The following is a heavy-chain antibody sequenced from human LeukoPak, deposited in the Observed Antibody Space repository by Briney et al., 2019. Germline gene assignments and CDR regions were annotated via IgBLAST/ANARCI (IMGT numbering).Heavy chain of an antibody. CDR2: ISYDGSNK. Sequence: GGSLRLSCAASGFTFSSYAMHWVRQAPGKGLEWVAVISYDGSNKYYADSVKGQFTISRDNSKNTLYLQMNSLRAEDTAVYYCARDLDYGDYDYYYYGMDVWGQGTTVTVSS. J-gene: IGHJ6*02. CDR1: GFTFSSYA. CDR3: ARDLDYGDYDYYYYGMDV. V-gene: IGHV3-30-3*01. D-gene: IGHD4-17*01.